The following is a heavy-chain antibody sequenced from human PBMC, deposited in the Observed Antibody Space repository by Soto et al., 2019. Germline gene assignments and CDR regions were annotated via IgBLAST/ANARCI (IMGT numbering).Heavy chain of an antibody. CDR3: AKYYDSSGYKYRAGDYFDY. D-gene: IGHD3-22*01. CDR1: GGSISSGGYY. CDR2: IYYSGST. J-gene: IGHJ4*02. Sequence: QVQLQESGPGLVKPSQTLSLTCTVSGGSISSGGYYWSWIRQHPGKGLEWIGYIYYSGSTYYNPSLKSRVTISVDQSKNQFSLKLSSVTAADTAVYYCAKYYDSSGYKYRAGDYFDYWGQGTLVTVSS. V-gene: IGHV4-31*03.